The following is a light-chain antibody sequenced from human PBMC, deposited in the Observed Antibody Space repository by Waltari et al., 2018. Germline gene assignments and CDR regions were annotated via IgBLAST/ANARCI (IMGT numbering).Light chain of an antibody. Sequence: QSALTQPRSVSGSPGQSVTISCTGTSSDVGGYDFVSWYQQHPGKAPKVMISDGNTRPAGVPDRFSGSKSGNTASLTISGLQAEDEADYYCCSYAGSYTWVLGGGTQLTVL. CDR1: SSDVGGYDF. V-gene: IGLV2-11*01. J-gene: IGLJ3*02. CDR3: CSYAGSYTWV. CDR2: DGN.